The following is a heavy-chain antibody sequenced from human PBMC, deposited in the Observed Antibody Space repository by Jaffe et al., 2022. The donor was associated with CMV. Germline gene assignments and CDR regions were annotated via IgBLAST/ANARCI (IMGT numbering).Heavy chain of an antibody. CDR3: ARWASGYCSSTSCPLSGY. Sequence: QVQLAQSGAEVKKPGASVRVSCKASGYPFTRYGITWVRQAPGQGLEWMGWINGYNGDTRYAQKLQDRVTMTTDSSTSTAYMEVRSLTSGDTAIYYCARWASGYCSSTSCPLSGYWGQGTLVTVSS. V-gene: IGHV1-18*01. D-gene: IGHD2-2*01. J-gene: IGHJ4*02. CDR2: INGYNGDT. CDR1: GYPFTRYG.